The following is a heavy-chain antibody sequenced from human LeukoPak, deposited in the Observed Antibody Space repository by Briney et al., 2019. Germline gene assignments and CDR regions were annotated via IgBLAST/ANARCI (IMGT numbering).Heavy chain of an antibody. CDR1: GGSFSGYY. D-gene: IGHD2-2*01. Sequence: PSETLSLTCAVYGGSFSGYYWSWIRQPPGKGLEWIGEINHSGSTNYNPSLKSRVTVSVDTSKNQFSLKLSSVTAADTAVYYCARLVVPAARGFFYYYDMDVWGQGTTVTVSS. V-gene: IGHV4-34*01. CDR3: ARLVVPAARGFFYYYDMDV. CDR2: INHSGST. J-gene: IGHJ6*02.